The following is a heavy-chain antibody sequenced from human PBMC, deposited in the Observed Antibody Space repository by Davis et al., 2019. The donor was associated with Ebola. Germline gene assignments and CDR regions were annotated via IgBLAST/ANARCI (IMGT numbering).Heavy chain of an antibody. CDR3: ARTGFWSGYSPLDY. J-gene: IGHJ4*02. CDR1: VITFSSYA. CDR2: ISGSGGST. V-gene: IGHV3-23*01. Sequence: GESLKISCTDSVITFSSYAMTWVRQAPGKGLEWVSAISGSGGSTYYADSVKGRFTISRDNSKKTLYLQMNSLRAEDTAVYYCARTGFWSGYSPLDYWGQGTLVTVSS. D-gene: IGHD3-3*01.